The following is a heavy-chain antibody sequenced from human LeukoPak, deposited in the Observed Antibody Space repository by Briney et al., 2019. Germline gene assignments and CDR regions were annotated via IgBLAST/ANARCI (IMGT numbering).Heavy chain of an antibody. CDR2: INAGNGNT. J-gene: IGHJ3*02. D-gene: IGHD5-18*01. CDR1: GYTFTLYT. CDR3: ARALEYTYGPDAFDI. Sequence: ASVKVSCKASGYTFTLYTMHWVRQAPGQRLEWMGWINAGNGNTKYSQKFQGRVTITRDTSTSTAYMEVSSLRSGDTAVYYCARALEYTYGPDAFDIWGQGTMVTVSS. V-gene: IGHV1-3*01.